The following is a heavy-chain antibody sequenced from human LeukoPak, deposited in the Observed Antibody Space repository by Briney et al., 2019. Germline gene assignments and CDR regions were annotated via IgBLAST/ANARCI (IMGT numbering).Heavy chain of an antibody. CDR1: GGSFSGYY. V-gene: IGHV4-34*01. D-gene: IGHD3-22*01. CDR3: ARVSDSSGFYYGCFDP. Sequence: PSETLSLTCAVYGGSFSGYYWSWIRQPPGKGLGWIGEINHSGSTNYNPSLKSRVTISVDTSKNQFSLKLSSVTAADTAVYFCARVSDSSGFYYGCFDPWGQGTLVTVSS. CDR2: INHSGST. J-gene: IGHJ5*02.